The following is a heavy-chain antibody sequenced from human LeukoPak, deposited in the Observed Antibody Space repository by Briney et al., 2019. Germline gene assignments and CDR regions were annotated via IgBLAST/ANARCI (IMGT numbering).Heavy chain of an antibody. D-gene: IGHD4-23*01. J-gene: IGHJ4*02. CDR2: IYPNSGGT. CDR3: AREYIPVGSGYSPLGY. Sequence: ASVKVSCKASRYTFTAYYIHWVREAPGQGLEWMGWIYPNSGGTKTYAQKFQDRVTMTWDTSISTAYMELSRLRSDDTAVYYCAREYIPVGSGYSPLGYWGQGTLVTVSS. CDR1: RYTFTAYY. V-gene: IGHV1-2*02.